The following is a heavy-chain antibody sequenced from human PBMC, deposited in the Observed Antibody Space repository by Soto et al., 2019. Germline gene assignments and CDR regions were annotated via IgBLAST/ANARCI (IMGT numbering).Heavy chain of an antibody. D-gene: IGHD5-12*01. CDR2: ISGSGGNT. CDR3: AKDLSSGSDLAYYYYGMDV. CDR1: GFTFSNYA. Sequence: GGSLRLSCAASGFTFSNYAMSWVRQAPGKGLEWVSAISGSGGNTYYADSVKGRFTISRDNSKNTLYLQMNSLRAEDTAVYYCAKDLSSGSDLAYYYYGMDVWGQGTTVTVSS. V-gene: IGHV3-23*01. J-gene: IGHJ6*02.